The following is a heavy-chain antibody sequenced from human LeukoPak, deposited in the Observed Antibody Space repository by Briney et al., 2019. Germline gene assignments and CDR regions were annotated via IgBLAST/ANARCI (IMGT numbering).Heavy chain of an antibody. V-gene: IGHV3-9*01. J-gene: IGHJ4*02. Sequence: GGSLRLSCAASGFTFDDYAMHWVRQAPGKGLEWVSGISWNSGSIGYADPVKGRFTISRDNAKNSLYLQMNSLRAEDTALYYCAKDRRGQLLYYFDYWGQGTLVTVSS. CDR2: ISWNSGSI. CDR1: GFTFDDYA. CDR3: AKDRRGQLLYYFDY. D-gene: IGHD2-2*01.